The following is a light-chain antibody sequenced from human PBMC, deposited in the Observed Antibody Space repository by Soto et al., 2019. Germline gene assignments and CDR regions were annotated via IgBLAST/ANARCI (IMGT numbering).Light chain of an antibody. Sequence: DIVMTQSPLSLPVTPGEPAXXXXXSXXXXLHSNGYNYLDWYXXKQGQXXRXXIYKVSNRDSGVPARFSGSGSGTDFAMKISRVEAEDGGVYYCMQGTHWPITFGQGTKVDIK. CDR3: MQGTHWPIT. CDR2: KVS. V-gene: IGKV2-30*02. CDR1: XXXLHSNGYNY. J-gene: IGKJ1*01.